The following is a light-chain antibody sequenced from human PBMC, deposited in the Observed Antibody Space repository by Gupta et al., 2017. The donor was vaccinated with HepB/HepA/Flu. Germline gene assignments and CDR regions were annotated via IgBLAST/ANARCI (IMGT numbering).Light chain of an antibody. CDR3: QQYGSSPGFT. V-gene: IGKV3-20*01. CDR1: QCVSSTY. Sequence: EIVLTQSPGTLSLSPGERPTLSCRASQCVSSTYLAWYQQKPGKAPRLLIYGASSRATGIPDRFSGSGSGTDFTLTISRLEPEDFAVYYCQQYGSSPGFTFGPGTKVDIK. CDR2: GAS. J-gene: IGKJ3*01.